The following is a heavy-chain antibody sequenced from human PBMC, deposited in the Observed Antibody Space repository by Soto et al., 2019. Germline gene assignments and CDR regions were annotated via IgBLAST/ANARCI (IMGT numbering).Heavy chain of an antibody. CDR3: AREYSGLSLAS. Sequence: SGPTLVNPTQTLTLTCTFSGFSLSTNRMSVSWIRQPPGKALEWLARIDWDDGKYYSTSLKTRLTIFKDTSKNQVVLIMTNMDPVDTATYYCAREYSGLSLASRAQGTLVTVSS. V-gene: IGHV2-70*11. CDR2: IDWDDGK. J-gene: IGHJ5*01. CDR1: GFSLSTNRMS. D-gene: IGHD6-6*01.